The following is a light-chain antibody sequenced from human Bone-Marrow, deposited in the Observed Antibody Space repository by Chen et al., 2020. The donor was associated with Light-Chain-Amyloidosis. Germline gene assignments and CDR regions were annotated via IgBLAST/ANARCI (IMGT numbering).Light chain of an antibody. J-gene: IGLJ3*02. V-gene: IGLV3-21*02. CDR2: DDS. CDR1: NIGSTS. CDR3: QVWERSSDRPV. Sequence: SYVLTQPSSVSVAPGQTATIACGGNNIGSTSVHWYQQTPGQAPLLVVYDDSDRPSGIPERWSGSSSGNTATLTISRVEAGDEADYYCQVWERSSDRPVFGGGTKLTVL.